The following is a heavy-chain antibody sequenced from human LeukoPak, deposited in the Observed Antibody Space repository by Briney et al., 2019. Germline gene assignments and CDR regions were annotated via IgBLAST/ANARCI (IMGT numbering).Heavy chain of an antibody. CDR3: AKRNVVVVAAPVDY. Sequence: GGSLRLSCAASGFTVSTNYMSWVRQVPGKGLEGVAVISYDGTNKHYADSVKGRFTISRDNSKNTLYLQMNSQRAEDTAVYYCAKRNVVVVAAPVDYWGQGTLVTVSS. CDR1: GFTVSTNY. D-gene: IGHD2-15*01. CDR2: ISYDGTNK. V-gene: IGHV3-30*18. J-gene: IGHJ4*02.